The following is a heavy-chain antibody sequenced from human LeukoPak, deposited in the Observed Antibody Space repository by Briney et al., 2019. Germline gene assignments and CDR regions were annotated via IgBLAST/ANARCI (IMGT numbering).Heavy chain of an antibody. D-gene: IGHD3-9*01. Sequence: GRSLRLSCAASGFTFSSYAMHWVRQAPGKGLEWVAVISYDGSNKYYADSVKGRFTISRDNSKNTLYLQMNSLRAEDTAAYYCARVSGDVDILTGYNGRGIDYWGQGTLVTVSS. V-gene: IGHV3-30*04. CDR1: GFTFSSYA. CDR2: ISYDGSNK. CDR3: ARVSGDVDILTGYNGRGIDY. J-gene: IGHJ4*02.